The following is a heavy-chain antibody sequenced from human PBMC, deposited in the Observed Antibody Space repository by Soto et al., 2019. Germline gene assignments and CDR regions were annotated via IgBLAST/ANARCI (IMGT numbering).Heavy chain of an antibody. CDR2: IYYRGST. J-gene: IGHJ6*02. CDR3: ARAPDPSYYYYYGMDV. CDR1: GGSISSYY. Sequence: SDSPSLTCTVSGGSISSYYWSWIRQPPGKGLEWIGYIYYRGSTNYNPSLKSRVTISVDTSKNQFSLKLSSVTAADTAVYYCARAPDPSYYYYYGMDVWGQGTTVTVS. V-gene: IGHV4-59*01.